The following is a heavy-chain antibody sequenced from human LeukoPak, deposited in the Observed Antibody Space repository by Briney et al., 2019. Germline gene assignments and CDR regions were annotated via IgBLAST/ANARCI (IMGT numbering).Heavy chain of an antibody. V-gene: IGHV3-23*01. J-gene: IGHJ5*02. CDR3: AREALGYCSGGSCLKESNWFDP. D-gene: IGHD2-15*01. CDR1: GFTFSSYA. Sequence: GGSLRLSCAASGFTFSSYAMSWVRQAPGKGLEWVSAISGIGASTYYADSVKGRFTISRDNAKNSLYLQMNSLRAEDTAVYYCAREALGYCSGGSCLKESNWFDPWGQGTLVTVSS. CDR2: ISGIGAST.